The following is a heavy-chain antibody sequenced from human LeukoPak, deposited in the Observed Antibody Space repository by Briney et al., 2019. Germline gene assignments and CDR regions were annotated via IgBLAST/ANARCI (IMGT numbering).Heavy chain of an antibody. Sequence: GGSLRLSCAASGFTFSSYAMHWVRQAPGKGLEYVSAISSNGGSTYYANSVKGRFTISRDNSKNTLYLQMGSLRAEDMAVYYCARDRDRDYGLGSYFLWYFDLWGRGTLVTVSS. CDR1: GFTFSSYA. J-gene: IGHJ2*01. V-gene: IGHV3-64*01. CDR2: ISSNGGST. D-gene: IGHD3-10*01. CDR3: ARDRDRDYGLGSYFLWYFDL.